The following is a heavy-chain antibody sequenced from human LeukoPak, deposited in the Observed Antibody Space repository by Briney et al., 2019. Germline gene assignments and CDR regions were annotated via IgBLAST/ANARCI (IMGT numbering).Heavy chain of an antibody. D-gene: IGHD5-18*01. Sequence: GASVKVSCKASGYTFASYYEHWVRQAPGQRLEWMGIFNPSGAGTNYAQKFQGRVAMTRDMSTSTGYMELSSLRSEDTAVYYCARAGYSYGSGWFDPWGQGTLVTVSS. V-gene: IGHV1-46*01. CDR3: ARAGYSYGSGWFDP. J-gene: IGHJ5*02. CDR1: GYTFASYY. CDR2: FNPSGAGT.